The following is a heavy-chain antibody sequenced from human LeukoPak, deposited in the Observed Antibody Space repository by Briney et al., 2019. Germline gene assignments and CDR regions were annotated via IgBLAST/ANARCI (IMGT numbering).Heavy chain of an antibody. V-gene: IGHV4-38-2*02. CDR1: GGSISSYY. CDR3: ARDSPPGDEQVFGY. J-gene: IGHJ4*02. Sequence: PSETLSLTCTVSGGSISSYYWGWIRQPPGKGLEWIGSIYHSGATYYNPSLKSRLTISVDTSKNQFSLRLSSVTAADTAVYYCARDSPPGDEQVFGYWGQGALVTVSS. CDR2: IYHSGAT. D-gene: IGHD3-10*01.